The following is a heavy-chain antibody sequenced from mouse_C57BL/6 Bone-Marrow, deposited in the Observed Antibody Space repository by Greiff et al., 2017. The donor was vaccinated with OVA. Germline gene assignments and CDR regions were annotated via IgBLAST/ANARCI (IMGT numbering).Heavy chain of an antibody. CDR1: GYSFTGYY. V-gene: IGHV1-42*01. Sequence: VQLQQSGPELVKPGASVKISCKASGYSFTGYYMNWVKQSPEKSLEWIGEINPSTGGTTYNQKFKAKATLTVDKSSSTAYMQLKSLTSEDSAVYYCARAMLLNPFDYWGQGTTLTVSS. CDR3: ARAMLLNPFDY. D-gene: IGHD2-12*01. CDR2: INPSTGGT. J-gene: IGHJ2*01.